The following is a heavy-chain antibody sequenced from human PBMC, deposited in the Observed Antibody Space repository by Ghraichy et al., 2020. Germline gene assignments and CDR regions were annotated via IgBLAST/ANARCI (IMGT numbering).Heavy chain of an antibody. CDR3: AKDADSYGYRYVDY. V-gene: IGHV3-23*01. CDR2: LSGSGDST. J-gene: IGHJ4*02. CDR1: GFTFSNCA. D-gene: IGHD5-18*01. Sequence: GGFLRLSCAASGFTFSNCAMSWVRQAPGKGLEWVSALSGSGDSTYHADSVKGRFTISRDNSKNTLYLQMNSLRAEDTAVYYCAKDADSYGYRYVDYWGQGTLVTVSS.